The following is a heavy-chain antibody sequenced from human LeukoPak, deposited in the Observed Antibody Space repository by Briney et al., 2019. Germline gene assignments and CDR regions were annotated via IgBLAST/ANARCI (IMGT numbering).Heavy chain of an antibody. V-gene: IGHV3-30*04. J-gene: IGHJ4*02. CDR1: GFTFNTYA. CDR3: ARSYRARYFDY. D-gene: IGHD1-14*01. CDR2: ISYDGSNK. Sequence: GGSLRLSCAASGFTFNTYAMSWVRQAPGRGLEWVAVISYDGSNKYYADSVKGRFTISRDNSKNTLYLQMNSLRAEDTAVYYCARSYRARYFDYWGQGTLVTVSS.